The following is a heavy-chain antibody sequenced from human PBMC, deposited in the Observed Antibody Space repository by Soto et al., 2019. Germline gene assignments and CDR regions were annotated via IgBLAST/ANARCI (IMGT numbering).Heavy chain of an antibody. CDR3: ARVEGTTMIDGLNCFDP. CDR2: IIPIFGTA. Sequence: QVQLVQSGAEVKKPGSSVKVSCKASGGTFSSYAISWVRQAPGQGLEWMGGIIPIFGTANYAQKFQGRVTITADESTSTAYMELSSLRAEDTAVYYCARVEGTTMIDGLNCFDPWGQGTLVTVSS. V-gene: IGHV1-69*01. J-gene: IGHJ5*02. D-gene: IGHD3-22*01. CDR1: GGTFSSYA.